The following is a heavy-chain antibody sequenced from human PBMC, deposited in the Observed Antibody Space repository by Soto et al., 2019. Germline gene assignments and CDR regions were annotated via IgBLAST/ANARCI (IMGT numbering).Heavy chain of an antibody. CDR3: ASGHGVYYYYMDV. CDR2: INHSGST. J-gene: IGHJ6*03. CDR1: GGSFSGYY. Sequence: PSETLSLTCAVYGGSFSGYYWSWIRQPPGKGLEWIGEINHSGSTNYNPSLKSRVTISVDTSKNQFSLKLSSVTAADTAVYYCASGHGVYYYYMDVWGKGTTVAVSS. V-gene: IGHV4-34*01.